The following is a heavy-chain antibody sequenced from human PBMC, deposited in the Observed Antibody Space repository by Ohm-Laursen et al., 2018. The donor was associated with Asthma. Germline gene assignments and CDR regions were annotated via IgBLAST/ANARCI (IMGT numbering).Heavy chain of an antibody. V-gene: IGHV3-30*18. CDR1: GFTFSSYG. D-gene: IGHD3-10*01. J-gene: IGHJ4*02. CDR3: AKDRGTMVQGVPRD. CDR2: ISYDGSNK. Sequence: SLRLSCTASGFTFSSYGMHWVRQAPGRGLEWAAVISYDGSNKNYADSVKGRFTISRDNSKNTLYLQMNSLRAEDTAVYYCAKDRGTMVQGVPRDWGQGTLVTVSS.